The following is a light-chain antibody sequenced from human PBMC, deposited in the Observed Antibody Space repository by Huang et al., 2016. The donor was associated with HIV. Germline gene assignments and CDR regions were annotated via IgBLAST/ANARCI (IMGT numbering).Light chain of an antibody. V-gene: IGKV2-28*01. CDR3: MQGLQTPYT. Sequence: DIVMTQSPLSLPATPGAPAFISCNSSQSLLRSSGYNYLDWYRQKPGQSPQLLIYLGSNRASGVPDRFSGIGAGTDFTLRISRVEAEDVGVYYCMQGLQTPYTFGQGTNLEIK. CDR1: QSLLRSSGYNY. CDR2: LGS. J-gene: IGKJ2*01.